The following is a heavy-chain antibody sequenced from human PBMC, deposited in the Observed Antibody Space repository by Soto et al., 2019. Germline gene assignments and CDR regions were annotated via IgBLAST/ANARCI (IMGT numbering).Heavy chain of an antibody. D-gene: IGHD6-13*01. CDR2: ISYDGSNK. J-gene: IGHJ5*02. CDR1: GFTFSSYA. CDR3: ASAAYSSSWSSQDWFDP. Sequence: HPGGSLRLSCAASGFTFSSYAMHWVRQAPGKGLEWVAVISYDGSNKYYADSVKGRFTISRDNSKNTLYLQMNSLRAEDTAVYYCASAAYSSSWSSQDWFDPWGQGTLVTVSS. V-gene: IGHV3-30-3*01.